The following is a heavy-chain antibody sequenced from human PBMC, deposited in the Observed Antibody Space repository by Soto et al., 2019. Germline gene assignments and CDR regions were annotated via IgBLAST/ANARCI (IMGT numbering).Heavy chain of an antibody. V-gene: IGHV3-7*03. CDR3: ARDQPRYCSGGSCSDAFDI. D-gene: IGHD2-15*01. J-gene: IGHJ3*02. Sequence: GGSLRLSCAASGFTFSSYWMSWFRQAPGKGLEWVANIKQDGSEKYYVDSVKGRFTISRDNAKNSLYLQMNSLRAEDTAVYYCARDQPRYCSGGSCSDAFDIWGQGTMVTVSS. CDR1: GFTFSSYW. CDR2: IKQDGSEK.